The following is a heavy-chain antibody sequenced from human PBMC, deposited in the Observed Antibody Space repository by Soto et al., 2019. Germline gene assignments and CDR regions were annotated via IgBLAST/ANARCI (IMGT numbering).Heavy chain of an antibody. CDR1: GGSISSSNW. CDR2: IYHSGST. V-gene: IGHV4-4*02. Sequence: PSETLSLTCAVSGGSISSSNWWSWVRQPPGKGLEWIGEIYHSGSTNYNPSLKSRVTISVDKSKNQFSLKLSSVTAADTAVYYCARIRASVMVRGVGKDGMDVWGQGTTVTVSS. CDR3: ARIRASVMVRGVGKDGMDV. J-gene: IGHJ6*02. D-gene: IGHD3-10*01.